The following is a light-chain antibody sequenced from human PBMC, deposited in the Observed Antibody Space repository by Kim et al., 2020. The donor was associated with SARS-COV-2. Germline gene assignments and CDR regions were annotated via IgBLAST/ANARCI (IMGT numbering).Light chain of an antibody. Sequence: TLSLSPGELATLSCRASQSVSSSYLAWYQQKPGQAPRLLIYGASSRATGIPDRFSGSGSGTDFTLTISRLEPEDFAVYYCQQGLTFGGGTKVDIK. V-gene: IGKV3-20*01. CDR2: GAS. CDR1: QSVSSSY. CDR3: QQGLT. J-gene: IGKJ4*01.